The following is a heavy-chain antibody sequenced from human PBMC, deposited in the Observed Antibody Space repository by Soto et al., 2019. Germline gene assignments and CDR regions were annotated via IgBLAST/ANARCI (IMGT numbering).Heavy chain of an antibody. V-gene: IGHV1-2*04. CDR3: ARVQPYLGYCSGGSCYAFDY. CDR2: INPNSGGT. Sequence: ASVKVSCKASGYTFTGYYMHWVRQAPGQGLEWMGWINPNSGGTNYAQKFQGWVTMTRDTSTSTAYMELSRLRSDDTAVYYCARVQPYLGYCSGGSCYAFDYWGQGTLVTVSS. D-gene: IGHD2-15*01. CDR1: GYTFTGYY. J-gene: IGHJ4*02.